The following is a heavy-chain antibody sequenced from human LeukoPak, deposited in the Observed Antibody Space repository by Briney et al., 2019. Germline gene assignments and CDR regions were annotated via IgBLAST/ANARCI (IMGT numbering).Heavy chain of an antibody. CDR3: ARDGVRDGYKYWYFDL. D-gene: IGHD5-24*01. J-gene: IGHJ2*01. Sequence: ASVKVSCKASGYTFTSYYMHWVRQAPGQGLEWMAIINPSGGSTSYAQKFQGRVTMTRDTSTSTVYMELSSLRSEDTAVYYCARDGVRDGYKYWYFDLWGRGTLVTVSS. V-gene: IGHV1-46*01. CDR2: INPSGGST. CDR1: GYTFTSYY.